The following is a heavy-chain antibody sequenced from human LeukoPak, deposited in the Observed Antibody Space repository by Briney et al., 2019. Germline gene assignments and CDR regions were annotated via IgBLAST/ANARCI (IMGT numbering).Heavy chain of an antibody. Sequence: GGSLRLSCAASGFTFSSYSMNWVRQAPGKGLEWVAVISYDGSEKYYADSVKGRFTISRDNSKNTLYLQMNSLRAEDTAVYYCAKDFSSPSWAGTDYWGQGTLVTVSS. J-gene: IGHJ4*02. D-gene: IGHD6-19*01. V-gene: IGHV3-30*18. CDR1: GFTFSSYS. CDR2: ISYDGSEK. CDR3: AKDFSSPSWAGTDY.